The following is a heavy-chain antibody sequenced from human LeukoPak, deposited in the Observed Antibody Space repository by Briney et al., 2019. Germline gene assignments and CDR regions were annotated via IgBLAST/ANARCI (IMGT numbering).Heavy chain of an antibody. CDR2: IKQDGSEK. CDR1: GFTFSSYW. D-gene: IGHD3-22*01. CDR3: ARVAWGDYYDSSGYYYGGAFDI. Sequence: GGSLRLSCAASGFTFSSYWMSWVRQAPGKGLEWVANIKQDGSEKYYVDSVKGRFTVSRDNAKNSLYLQMNSLRAEDTAVYYCARVAWGDYYDSSGYYYGGAFDIWGQGTMVTVSS. J-gene: IGHJ3*02. V-gene: IGHV3-7*01.